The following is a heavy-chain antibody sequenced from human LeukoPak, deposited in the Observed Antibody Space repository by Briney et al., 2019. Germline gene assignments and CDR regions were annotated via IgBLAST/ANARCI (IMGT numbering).Heavy chain of an antibody. CDR3: ARIARVRGVTHMDV. D-gene: IGHD3-10*01. J-gene: IGHJ6*03. Sequence: GGSLRLSCAASGFTFSTYGINWVRQAPGKGLEWVSAISGSGGTTYYADSVRGRFTVSRDNSNNMLYLEMGSLRAEDTALYYCARIARVRGVTHMDVWGKGTTVTISS. CDR2: ISGSGGTT. V-gene: IGHV3-23*01. CDR1: GFTFSTYG.